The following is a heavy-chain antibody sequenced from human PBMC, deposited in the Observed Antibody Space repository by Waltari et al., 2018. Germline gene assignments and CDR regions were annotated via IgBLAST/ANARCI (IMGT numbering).Heavy chain of an antibody. CDR1: GFIVSSHY. J-gene: IGHJ4*02. CDR3: ARGGEVKRGYSYGETDY. Sequence: EVQLVESGGGLIQPGGSLRLSCAASGFIVSSHYLSWVPQAPGKGLVGVSVIYSGGSTYYADSVKGRFTISRDNSKNTLYLQMNSLRAEDTAVYYCARGGEVKRGYSYGETDYWGQGTLVTVSS. V-gene: IGHV3-53*01. CDR2: IYSGGST. D-gene: IGHD5-18*01.